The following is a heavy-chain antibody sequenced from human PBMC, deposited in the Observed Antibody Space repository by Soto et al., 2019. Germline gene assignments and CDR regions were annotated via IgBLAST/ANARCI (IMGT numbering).Heavy chain of an antibody. CDR1: GFPFSAYS. Sequence: EVQLVESGGGLVQPGGSLRLSCEASGFPFSAYSMNWVRQAPGKGLEWVSFIGRNSDSVRYADSAKGRFTISRDNAKNSLFRQMHSLIVEDTAVYYCAKDPDCVDTPCRNWGQGTLVTVSS. CDR2: IGRNSDSV. CDR3: AKDPDCVDTPCRN. J-gene: IGHJ4*02. D-gene: IGHD2-15*01. V-gene: IGHV3-48*04.